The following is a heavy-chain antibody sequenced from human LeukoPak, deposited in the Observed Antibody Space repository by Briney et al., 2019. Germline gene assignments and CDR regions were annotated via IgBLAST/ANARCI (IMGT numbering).Heavy chain of an antibody. CDR1: GYTFTGYY. J-gene: IGHJ5*02. CDR3: VRSPPSIAAAATYNWFDP. Sequence: ASVKVSCKASGYTFTGYYMHWVRQAPGQGLEWMGWINPNSGGTNYAQKFQGRVTMTRDTSISTAYMELSRLRSDDTAVYYCVRSPPSIAAAATYNWFDPWGQGTLVTVSS. V-gene: IGHV1-2*02. CDR2: INPNSGGT. D-gene: IGHD6-13*01.